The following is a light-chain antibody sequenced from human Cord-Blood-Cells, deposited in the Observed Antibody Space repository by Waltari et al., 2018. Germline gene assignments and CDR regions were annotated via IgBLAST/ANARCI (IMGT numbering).Light chain of an antibody. Sequence: SYVLTQPPSVSVAPGKTARITCGGNNIGSKSVHWYQQKPGQAPVLVVYDDSDRPSGIPGGGSGANAGNTATLTISRVEAGDEADYYCQVWDSSSDHYVFGTGTKVTVL. CDR3: QVWDSSSDHYV. CDR2: DDS. CDR1: NIGSKS. V-gene: IGLV3-21*03. J-gene: IGLJ1*01.